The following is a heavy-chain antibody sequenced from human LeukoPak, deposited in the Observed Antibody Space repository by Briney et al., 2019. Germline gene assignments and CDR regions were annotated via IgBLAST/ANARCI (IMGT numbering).Heavy chain of an antibody. D-gene: IGHD2-2*01. CDR2: MNPNSGNT. V-gene: IGHV1-8*03. CDR3: ARGWDPYCSSTSCYPYYYYMDV. Sequence: ASVKVSCKASGYTFTSYDINWVRQATGQGLEWMGWMNPNSGNTGYAQKFQGRVTITRNTSISTDYMELSSLRSEDTAVYYCARGWDPYCSSTSCYPYYYYMDVWGKGTTVTVSS. CDR1: GYTFTSYD. J-gene: IGHJ6*03.